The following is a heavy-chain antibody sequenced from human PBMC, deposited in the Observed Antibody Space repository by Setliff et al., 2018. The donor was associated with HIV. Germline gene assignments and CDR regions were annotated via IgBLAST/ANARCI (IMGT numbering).Heavy chain of an antibody. D-gene: IGHD6-13*01. V-gene: IGHV4-59*08. J-gene: IGHJ4*02. CDR1: GGSISSYY. CDR2: MFYSGST. Sequence: SETLSLTCTVSGGSISSYYWSWIRQPPGKGLEWTGYMFYSGSTNYNPALKSRVTISVDTSKNQFSLKLNSVTAADTAVYYCARTSSSWDLDYWGQGTLVTVSS. CDR3: ARTSSSWDLDY.